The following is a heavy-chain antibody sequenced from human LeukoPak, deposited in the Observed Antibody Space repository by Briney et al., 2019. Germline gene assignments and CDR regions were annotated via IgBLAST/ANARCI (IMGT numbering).Heavy chain of an antibody. CDR2: IWYDGSNK. J-gene: IGHJ1*01. D-gene: IGHD5-24*01. CDR1: GFTSSSYG. V-gene: IGHV3-33*01. CDR3: ARGDGYNDAEYLQH. Sequence: GRSLRLSCAASGFTSSSYGMHWVRQAPGKGLERVAVIWYDGSNKYYGDSVKGRFTISRDNSKKTLYLQMNSLRVEDTAVYYCARGDGYNDAEYLQHWGQGTLVTVS.